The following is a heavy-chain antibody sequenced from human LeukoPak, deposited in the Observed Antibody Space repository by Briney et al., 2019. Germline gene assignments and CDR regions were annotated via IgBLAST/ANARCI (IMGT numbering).Heavy chain of an antibody. Sequence: ASVKVSCKSSGGTFSSYAISWVRQAPGQGLEWMGGFIPIFGTANYAQKFQGRVTITADESTSTAYMELSSLRSEDTAVYYCARDRECSGGSCYQSDYWGQGTLVTVSS. CDR1: GGTFSSYA. CDR3: ARDRECSGGSCYQSDY. D-gene: IGHD2-15*01. V-gene: IGHV1-69*13. J-gene: IGHJ4*02. CDR2: FIPIFGTA.